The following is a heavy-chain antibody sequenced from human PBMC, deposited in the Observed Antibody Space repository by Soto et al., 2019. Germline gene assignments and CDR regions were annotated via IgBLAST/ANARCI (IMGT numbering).Heavy chain of an antibody. Sequence: SETLSLTCTVSGAFISGYYWSWIRQPAGKGLEWIGRIYTSGRTKYSPSLKSRATMSADTSKKQFSLRLHSVTAADTAVYYCARESTVAGTDNWFDSWGQGILVTVSS. D-gene: IGHD6-13*01. V-gene: IGHV4-4*07. CDR2: IYTSGRT. CDR3: ARESTVAGTDNWFDS. J-gene: IGHJ5*01. CDR1: GAFISGYY.